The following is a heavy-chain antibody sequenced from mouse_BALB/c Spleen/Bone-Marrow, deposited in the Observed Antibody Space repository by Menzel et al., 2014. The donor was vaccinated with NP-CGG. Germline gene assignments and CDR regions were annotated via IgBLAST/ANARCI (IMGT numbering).Heavy chain of an antibody. Sequence: VQLQQPGAELVKPGASVKLSCTGSGFNIKDTFMHWVKQRSEQGLEWIGRIDPANGNTKYDPKFQGKATITADTSSNTAYLHLTSLTSEDTAVYYCTRGEDYWGQGTTLAVSS. CDR3: TRGEDY. V-gene: IGHV14-3*02. J-gene: IGHJ2*01. CDR1: GFNIKDTF. CDR2: IDPANGNT.